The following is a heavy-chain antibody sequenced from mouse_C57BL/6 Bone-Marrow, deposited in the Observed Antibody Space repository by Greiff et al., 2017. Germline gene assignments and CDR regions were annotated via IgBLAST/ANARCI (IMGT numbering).Heavy chain of an antibody. V-gene: IGHV3-8*01. CDR1: GYSITSDY. Sequence: EVHLVESGPGLAKPSQTLSLTCSVTGYSITSDYWNWIRKFPGNKLEYMGYISYSGSTYYNPSLKSRISITRYTSKIQYYLQLYSVTTEDTATYYCASIYDCYVDYWGQGTSVTVSS. CDR2: ISYSGST. CDR3: ASIYDCYVDY. J-gene: IGHJ4*01. D-gene: IGHD2-3*01.